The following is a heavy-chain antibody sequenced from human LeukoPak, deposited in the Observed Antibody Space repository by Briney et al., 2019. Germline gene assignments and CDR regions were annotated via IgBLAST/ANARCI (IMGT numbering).Heavy chain of an antibody. D-gene: IGHD3-22*01. CDR2: ISSSGSTI. CDR3: ARELASRYYYDSSGYSI. CDR1: GFTFSSYS. Sequence: GGSLRLSCAASGFTFSSYSMNWVRQAPGKGLEWVSYISSSGSTIYYADSVKGRFTISRDNAKNSLYLQMNSLRAEDTAVYYCARELASRYYYDSSGYSIWGQGAMVTVSS. V-gene: IGHV3-48*04. J-gene: IGHJ3*02.